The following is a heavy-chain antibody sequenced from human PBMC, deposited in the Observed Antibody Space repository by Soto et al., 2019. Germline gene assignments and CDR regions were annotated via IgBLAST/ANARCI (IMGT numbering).Heavy chain of an antibody. CDR2: IYYSGST. V-gene: IGHV4-39*01. D-gene: IGHD2-8*01. CDR1: GGSISSSSYY. Sequence: QLQLQESGPGLVKPSETLSLTCTVSGGSISSSSYYWGWIRQPPGKGLEWIGSIYYSGSTYYNPSLKSRFTKSVDTSKNQFALKLSSVTAADTAVYYCARQDIVLMVYANDYWGQGTLVTVSS. J-gene: IGHJ4*02. CDR3: ARQDIVLMVYANDY.